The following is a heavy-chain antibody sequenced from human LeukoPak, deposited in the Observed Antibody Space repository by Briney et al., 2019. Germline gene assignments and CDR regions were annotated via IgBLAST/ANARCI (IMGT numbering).Heavy chain of an antibody. CDR3: ARGGGSSYRDFQH. CDR2: INHSGST. Sequence: PSETLSLTCAVYGGSFSAYYWSWIRQPPGKGLEWIGEINHSGSTNYNPSLKSRVTISVDTSKNQFSLKLSSVTAADTAVYYCARGGGSSYRDFQHWGQGTLVTVSS. CDR1: GGSFSAYY. D-gene: IGHD6-13*01. J-gene: IGHJ1*01. V-gene: IGHV4-34*01.